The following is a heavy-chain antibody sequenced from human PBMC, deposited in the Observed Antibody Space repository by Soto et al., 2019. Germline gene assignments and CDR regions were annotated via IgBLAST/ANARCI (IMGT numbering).Heavy chain of an antibody. V-gene: IGHV3-30*18. CDR2: ISYDGSNK. CDR1: GFTFSSYG. D-gene: IGHD6-13*01. J-gene: IGHJ3*02. CDR3: EKDIPGTGLAQGAFDI. Sequence: PGGSLRLSCAASGFTFSSYGMHWVRQAPGKGLEWVAVISYDGSNKYYADSVKGRFTISRDNSKNTLYLQMNSLRAEDTAVYYCEKDIPGTGLAQGAFDIWGQGTMVTVSS.